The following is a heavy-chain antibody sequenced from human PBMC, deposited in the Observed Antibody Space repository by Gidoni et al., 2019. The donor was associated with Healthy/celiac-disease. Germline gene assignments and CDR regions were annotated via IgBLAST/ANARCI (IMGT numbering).Heavy chain of an antibody. CDR3: ARHLAGYSSSWARVSYYYYYYGMDV. CDR1: GGSISSSSYY. Sequence: QLQLQESGPGLVKPSETLSLTCTVSGGSISSSSYYWGWIRQPPGKGLEWIGSIYYSGSTYYNPSLKSRVTISVDTSKNQFSLKLSSVTAADTAVYYCARHLAGYSSSWARVSYYYYYYGMDVWGQGTTVTVSS. D-gene: IGHD6-13*01. V-gene: IGHV4-39*01. CDR2: IYYSGST. J-gene: IGHJ6*02.